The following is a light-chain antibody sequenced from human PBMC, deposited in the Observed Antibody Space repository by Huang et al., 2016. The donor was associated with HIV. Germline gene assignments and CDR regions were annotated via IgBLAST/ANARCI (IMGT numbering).Light chain of an antibody. J-gene: IGKJ3*01. Sequence: EIVLTQSPATLSLSPGERATLSCKASQSGSSSLAWYPQTPGQAPMLLIYDTSNSATGIPARFSVSESGTDFTLTSSSLEPEDFAVYYCQQRSNWPLFTFGPGTKVDIK. CDR1: QSGSSS. CDR2: DTS. V-gene: IGKV3-11*01. CDR3: QQRSNWPLFT.